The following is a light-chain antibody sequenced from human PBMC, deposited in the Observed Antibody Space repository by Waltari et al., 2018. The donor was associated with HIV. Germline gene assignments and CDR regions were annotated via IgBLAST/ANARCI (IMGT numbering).Light chain of an antibody. J-gene: IGLJ3*02. CDR1: SLPKRY. CDR2: NDI. CDR3: QSTDFDGTWV. Sequence: SYDLTQTPSVSVSPGQTARINCSRGSLPKRYSSWYRQKAGQAPVVLIYNDIARPSGIPERISGSESGTGVTLTISGVQAEDEGDYFCQSTDFDGTWVFGGGTKLTVL. V-gene: IGLV3-25*03.